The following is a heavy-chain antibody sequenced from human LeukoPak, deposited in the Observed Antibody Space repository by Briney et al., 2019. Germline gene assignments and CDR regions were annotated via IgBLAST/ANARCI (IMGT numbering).Heavy chain of an antibody. D-gene: IGHD3-10*01. CDR1: GGSISSSSYY. CDR3: ARGRGSGSYLRTHILGLPGGYMDV. Sequence: SETLSLTCTISGGSISSSSYYWSWIRQPPGKGLEWIGEINHSGSTNYNPPLKSRVTISVDTSKNQFSLKLSSVTAADTAVYYCARGRGSGSYLRTHILGLPGGYMDVWGKGTTVTVSS. CDR2: INHSGST. J-gene: IGHJ6*03. V-gene: IGHV4-39*07.